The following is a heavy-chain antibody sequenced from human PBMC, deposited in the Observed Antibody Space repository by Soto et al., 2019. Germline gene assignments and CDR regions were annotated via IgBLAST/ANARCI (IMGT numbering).Heavy chain of an antibody. J-gene: IGHJ4*02. D-gene: IGHD2-21*02. CDR3: ARDDGLAYCGGDCYA. CDR2: IIPILGIA. Sequence: QVQLVQSGAEVKKPGSSVKVSCKASGGTFSSYTISWVRQAPGQGLEWMGRIIPILGIANYAQKFQGRVTITADKSTSTVYMELSSLRSADTAVYYCARDDGLAYCGGDCYAWGQGTLVTVSS. CDR1: GGTFSSYT. V-gene: IGHV1-69*02.